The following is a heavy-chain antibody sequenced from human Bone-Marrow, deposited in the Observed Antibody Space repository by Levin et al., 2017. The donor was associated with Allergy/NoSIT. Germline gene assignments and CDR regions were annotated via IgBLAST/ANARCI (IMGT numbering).Heavy chain of an antibody. J-gene: IGHJ6*02. CDR3: ARDNRIAAVSLTSGYPYYYYGMDV. V-gene: IGHV4-31*03. Sequence: SETLSLTCTVSGDSISSGEYYWSWVRQLPGQGLEWIGYIYYTGTTYYNPSLKSRITISMDMSKNHFSLKLSSVTAADTAVYYCARDNRIAAVSLTSGYPYYYYGMDVWGQGTTVTVSS. D-gene: IGHD6-13*01. CDR2: IYYTGTT. CDR1: GDSISSGEYY.